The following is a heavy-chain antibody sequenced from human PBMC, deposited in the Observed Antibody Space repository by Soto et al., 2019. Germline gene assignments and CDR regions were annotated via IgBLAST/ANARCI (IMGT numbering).Heavy chain of an antibody. CDR2: ISSSSSYI. V-gene: IGHV3-21*01. J-gene: IGHJ4*02. CDR3: ARVRYYDSSGYYHQKHYFDY. CDR1: GFTFSSYS. D-gene: IGHD3-22*01. Sequence: GGSLRLSCAASGFTFSSYSMNWVRQAPGKGLEWVSSISSSSSYIYYADSVKGRFTISRDNAKNSLYLQMNSLRAEDTAVYYCARVRYYDSSGYYHQKHYFDYWGQGTLVTVSS.